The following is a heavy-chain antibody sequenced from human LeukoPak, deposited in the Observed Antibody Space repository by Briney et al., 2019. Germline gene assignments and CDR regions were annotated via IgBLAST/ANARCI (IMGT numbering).Heavy chain of an antibody. CDR2: YNPGDSDS. CDR1: GYLFTNYW. V-gene: IGHV5-51*01. D-gene: IGHD3-10*01. Sequence: GESLKISCKGSGYLFTNYWIGLVRQLPGKGLGLMGIYNPGDSDSRYSPSFQGQVTISADKPISTAYLQWSSLKASDTAMYYCARVTGTRVGAYTMDVWGQGATVTVSS. CDR3: ARVTGTRVGAYTMDV. J-gene: IGHJ6*02.